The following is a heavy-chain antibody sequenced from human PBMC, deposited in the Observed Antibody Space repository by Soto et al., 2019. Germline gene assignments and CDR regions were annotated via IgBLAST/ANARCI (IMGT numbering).Heavy chain of an antibody. CDR1: GFTFSDYY. V-gene: IGHV3-11*01. J-gene: IGHJ6*03. D-gene: IGHD6-13*01. Sequence: GGSLRLSCAASGFTFSDYYMSWIRQAPGKGLEWVSYISSSGSTIYYADSVKGRFTISRDNAKNSLYLQMNSLRAEDTAVYYCARDGGESIAAAGLYYYYYYYMDVWGKGTTVTVSS. CDR2: ISSSGSTI. CDR3: ARDGGESIAAAGLYYYYYYYMDV.